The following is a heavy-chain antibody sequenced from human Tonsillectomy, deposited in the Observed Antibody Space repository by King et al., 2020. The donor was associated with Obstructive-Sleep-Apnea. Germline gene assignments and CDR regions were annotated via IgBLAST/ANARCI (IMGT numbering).Heavy chain of an antibody. D-gene: IGHD5-18*01. CDR3: ARADVAGTYGYHDY. CDR2: ISYDGRNK. V-gene: IGHV3-30*04. Sequence: VQLVESGGGVVQPGRSLRLSCAASGFNFSTYAMHWVRQAPGKGLEWVAVISYDGRNKYHADSVKGRFTISRDNSKNTMYLQMNSLRPEDTAVYYCARADVAGTYGYHDYWGQGTLVTVSS. CDR1: GFNFSTYA. J-gene: IGHJ4*02.